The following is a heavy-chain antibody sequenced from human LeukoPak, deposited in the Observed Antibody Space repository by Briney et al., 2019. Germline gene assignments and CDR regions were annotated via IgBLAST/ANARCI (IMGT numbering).Heavy chain of an antibody. D-gene: IGHD3-3*01. J-gene: IGHJ4*02. Sequence: ASVKVSCKASGYTFTSYDINWVRQAAGQGLEWMGWMNPNSGNTGYAQKFQGRVTITRNTYISTAYMELSRLRSDDTAVYYCARGGSSGEWFSHLDYWGQGTLVTVSS. V-gene: IGHV1-8*03. CDR1: GYTFTSYD. CDR3: ARGGSSGEWFSHLDY. CDR2: MNPNSGNT.